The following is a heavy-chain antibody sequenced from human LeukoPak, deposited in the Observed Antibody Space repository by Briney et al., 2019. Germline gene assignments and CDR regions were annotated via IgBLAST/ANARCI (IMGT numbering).Heavy chain of an antibody. CDR2: VSGSGRNT. V-gene: IGHV3-23*01. CDR1: GFTFSNYA. CDR3: AADTRAVEQNWNDGTDY. Sequence: GGSLRLSCAGSGFTFSNYAMTWVRQAPGKGLEWVSSVSGSGRNTFYPDSVEGRFTISRDNAKNTLYLQMNSLRVEDTAVYYCAADTRAVEQNWNDGTDYWGQGTLVTVSS. J-gene: IGHJ4*02. D-gene: IGHD1-1*01.